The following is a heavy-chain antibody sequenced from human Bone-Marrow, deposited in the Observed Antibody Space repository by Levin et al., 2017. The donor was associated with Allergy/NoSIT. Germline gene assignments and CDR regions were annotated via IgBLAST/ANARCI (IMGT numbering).Heavy chain of an antibody. CDR2: ISYDGSNK. V-gene: IGHV3-30*18. CDR3: ANTGYFDSHYYYYYYGMDV. J-gene: IGHJ6*02. D-gene: IGHD3-9*01. Sequence: GGSLRLSCAASGFTFSSYGMHWVRQAPGKGLEWVAVISYDGSNKYYADSVKGRFTISRDNSKNTLYLQMNSLRAEDTAVYYCANTGYFDSHYYYYYYGMDVWGQGTTVTVSS. CDR1: GFTFSSYG.